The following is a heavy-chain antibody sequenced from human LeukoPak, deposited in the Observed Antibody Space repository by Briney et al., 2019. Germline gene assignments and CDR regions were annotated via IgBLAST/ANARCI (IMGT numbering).Heavy chain of an antibody. J-gene: IGHJ3*02. CDR3: AKNVDRFGSNAFDI. V-gene: IGHV3-30*02. CDR2: IRYDGSNK. Sequence: GGSLRLSCVASGFTFNYDGMNWVRQAPGKGLEWVAFIRYDGSNKYYADSVKGRVTISRDNSKNTLYLQMNSLRADDTALYYCAKNVDRFGSNAFDIWGHGTLVTVSS. CDR1: GFTFNYDG. D-gene: IGHD3-10*01.